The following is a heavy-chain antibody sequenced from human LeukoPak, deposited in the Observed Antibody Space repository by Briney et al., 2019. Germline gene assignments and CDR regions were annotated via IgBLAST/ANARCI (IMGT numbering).Heavy chain of an antibody. CDR2: IKQDGSEK. CDR1: GFTFNTYW. D-gene: IGHD3-10*01. Sequence: GGSLRLSCAASGFTFNTYWMSWVRQAPGKGLEWVANIKQDGSEKYYVDSVKGRFTISRDNAKNSLYLQMNSLRAEDTAVYHCARDYYGSGNSRMDVWGQGTTVTVSS. J-gene: IGHJ6*02. V-gene: IGHV3-7*01. CDR3: ARDYYGSGNSRMDV.